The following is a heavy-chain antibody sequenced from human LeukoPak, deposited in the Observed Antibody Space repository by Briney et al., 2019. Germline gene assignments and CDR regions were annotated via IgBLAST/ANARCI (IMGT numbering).Heavy chain of an antibody. J-gene: IGHJ6*03. D-gene: IGHD1-1*01. V-gene: IGHV3-23*01. CDR3: LKGSTINYYYHMDV. CDR1: GFTFSNYA. Sequence: GGSLRLSCSASGFTFSNYAMSWVRQAPGKGLEWVSTISGGGHNTYYVDSVKGRFTISRDNSTNTVSLQMNSLRVDDTAVYYCLKGSTINYYYHMDVWGKGTTVTVSS. CDR2: ISGGGHNT.